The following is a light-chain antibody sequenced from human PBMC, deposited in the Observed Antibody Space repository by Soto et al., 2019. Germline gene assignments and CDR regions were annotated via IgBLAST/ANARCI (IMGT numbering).Light chain of an antibody. CDR2: DAS. CDR3: HQSSSSPPWT. J-gene: IGKJ1*01. Sequence: EIVLTQSPGTLSSSPGERATLSCRASQTVSSSYLAWYQQKPGQAPRLLIYDASSRATGIPDRFRGSGSGTDFTLTISRLEPEDFAVYYCHQSSSSPPWTFGQGTNVEIK. V-gene: IGKV3-20*01. CDR1: QTVSSSY.